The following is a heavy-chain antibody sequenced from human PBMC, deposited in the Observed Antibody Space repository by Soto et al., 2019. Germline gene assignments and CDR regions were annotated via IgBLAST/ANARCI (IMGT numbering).Heavy chain of an antibody. CDR1: GFSLSTSGVG. CDR3: PHSARRYNWNEGYYYYLDV. Sequence: QITLKESGPTLVKPTQTLTLTCTFSGFSLSTSGVGVGWIRQPPGEALEWLALIFWNDDKRYSPSLRSRLTIAKETPKTQVVLARTARTPVATATYYCPHSARRYNWNEGYYYYLDVWCKGTTVTVSS. D-gene: IGHD1-20*01. J-gene: IGHJ6*03. V-gene: IGHV2-5*01. CDR2: IFWNDDK.